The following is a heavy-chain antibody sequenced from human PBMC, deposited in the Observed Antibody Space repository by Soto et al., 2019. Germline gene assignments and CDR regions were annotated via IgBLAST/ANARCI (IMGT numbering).Heavy chain of an antibody. CDR2: IYYSGST. V-gene: IGHV4-59*01. J-gene: IGHJ4*02. CDR1: GGSISSYY. D-gene: IGHD3-10*01. Sequence: SETLSLTCTVSGGSISSYYWSWIRQPPGKGLEWIGYIYYSGSTNYNPSLKSRVTISVDTSKNQFSQKLSSVTAADTAVYYCARVYYYGSGSHRKGYFDYWGQGTLVTVSS. CDR3: ARVYYYGSGSHRKGYFDY.